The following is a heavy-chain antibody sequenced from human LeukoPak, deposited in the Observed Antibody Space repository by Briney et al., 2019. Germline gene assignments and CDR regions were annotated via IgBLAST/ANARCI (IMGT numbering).Heavy chain of an antibody. CDR2: IYTSGST. Sequence: PSETLSLTCTGSGGSISSYYWSWIRQPAGKGLEWIGRIYTSGSTNYNPSLKSRVTMSVDTSKNQFFLKLSPVTAADTAVYYCARDEEIQVEYSRHDAFDIWGQGTMVTVSS. D-gene: IGHD6-6*01. J-gene: IGHJ3*02. CDR1: GGSISSYY. V-gene: IGHV4-4*07. CDR3: ARDEEIQVEYSRHDAFDI.